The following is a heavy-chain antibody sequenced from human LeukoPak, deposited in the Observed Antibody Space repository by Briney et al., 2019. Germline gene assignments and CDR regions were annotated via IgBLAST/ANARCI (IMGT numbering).Heavy chain of an antibody. CDR2: IYSGGST. D-gene: IGHD6-13*01. Sequence: GGSLRLSCAASEFSVGSNYMTWVRQAPGKGLEWVSLIYSGGSTYYADSVKGRFTISRDNSKNTLYLQMKSLRAEDTAVYYCAKDDRIAATGTDYFDYWGQGTLVTVSS. J-gene: IGHJ4*02. CDR3: AKDDRIAATGTDYFDY. V-gene: IGHV3-66*01. CDR1: EFSVGSNY.